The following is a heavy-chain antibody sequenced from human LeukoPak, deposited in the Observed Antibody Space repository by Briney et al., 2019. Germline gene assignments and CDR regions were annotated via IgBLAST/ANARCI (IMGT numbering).Heavy chain of an antibody. D-gene: IGHD3-16*02. Sequence: ASVKVSCKASGYTFTSYYMHWVRQAPGQGLEWMGIINPSGGSTSYAQKFQGRVTMTRDTSTSTVYMELSSLRSEDTAVYYCARVRREIDYVWGSYRRSPFDYWGQRTLVTVSS. CDR3: ARVRREIDYVWGSYRRSPFDY. V-gene: IGHV1-46*01. CDR2: INPSGGST. J-gene: IGHJ4*02. CDR1: GYTFTSYY.